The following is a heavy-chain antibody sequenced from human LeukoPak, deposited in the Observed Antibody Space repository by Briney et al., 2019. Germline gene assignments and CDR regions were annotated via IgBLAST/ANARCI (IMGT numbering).Heavy chain of an antibody. V-gene: IGHV4-61*02. D-gene: IGHD3-3*01. CDR3: ARGRIFGVVFDP. CDR1: GGSISSGSYY. J-gene: IGHJ5*02. CDR2: IYTSGST. Sequence: SETLSLTCTVSGGSISSGSYYWSWIRQPAGKGLEWIGRIYTSGSTNYDPSLKSRVTISVDTSKNQFSLKLSSVTAADTAVYYCARGRIFGVVFDPWGQGTLVTVSS.